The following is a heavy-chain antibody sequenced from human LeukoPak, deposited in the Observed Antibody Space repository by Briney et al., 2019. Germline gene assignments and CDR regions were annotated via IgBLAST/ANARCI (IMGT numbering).Heavy chain of an antibody. CDR1: GFSVSVNY. CDR2: LFASGYS. Sequence: GGSLRLSCAASGFSVSVNYMSWVRQAPGKGLEWVSTLFASGYSTYADSVKGRFTVSRDSAKNVMYLQMNSLRVDDSAIYYCARDGDDSGGYYRHFDLWGRGTLVIVSS. J-gene: IGHJ2*01. D-gene: IGHD3-22*01. CDR3: ARDGDDSGGYYRHFDL. V-gene: IGHV3-66*01.